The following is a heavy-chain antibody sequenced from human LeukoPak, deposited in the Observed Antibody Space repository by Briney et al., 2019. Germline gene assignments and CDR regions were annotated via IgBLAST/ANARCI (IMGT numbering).Heavy chain of an antibody. Sequence: PGGSLRLSCAASGFTVSSNYMSWVRQAPGKGLEWVSVIYSGGSTYYADSVKGRFTISRDNSKSTLYLQMNSLRAEDTAVYYCATGYYYYYGMDVWGQGTTVTVSS. CDR1: GFTVSSNY. J-gene: IGHJ6*02. CDR3: ATGYYYYYGMDV. CDR2: IYSGGST. V-gene: IGHV3-53*01.